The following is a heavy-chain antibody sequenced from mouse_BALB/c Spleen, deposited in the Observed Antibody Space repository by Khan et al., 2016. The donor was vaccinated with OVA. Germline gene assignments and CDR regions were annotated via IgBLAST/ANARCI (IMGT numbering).Heavy chain of an antibody. Sequence: EVELVESGGGLVQPGGSRKLSCAASGFTFSDYGMPWVRQAPGKGPEWVAFISDLAYTIYYADTVTGRFTISREHAKNTLYLEMSSLRSEDTAIYYCARGGGTAPFAYWGLGTLVTVSA. CDR1: GFTFSDYG. D-gene: IGHD1-2*01. V-gene: IGHV5-15*02. CDR3: ARGGGTAPFAY. CDR2: ISDLAYTI. J-gene: IGHJ3*01.